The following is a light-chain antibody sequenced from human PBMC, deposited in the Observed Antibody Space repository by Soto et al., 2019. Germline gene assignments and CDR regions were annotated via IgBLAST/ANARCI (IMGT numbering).Light chain of an antibody. Sequence: EIVLTQSPGTLSLSPGERATLSCRASQSVSSNYLAWYQQKSGQAPRLLIYGASSRATGIPDMFSGSGSGTDFTLTISKLEPEDFAGYYCQQYGNSPYAFGQGTELEI. CDR3: QQYGNSPYA. V-gene: IGKV3-20*01. J-gene: IGKJ2*01. CDR1: QSVSSNY. CDR2: GAS.